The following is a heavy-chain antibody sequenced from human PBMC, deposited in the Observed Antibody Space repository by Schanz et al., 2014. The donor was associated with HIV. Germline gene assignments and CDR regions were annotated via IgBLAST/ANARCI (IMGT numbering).Heavy chain of an antibody. J-gene: IGHJ6*02. CDR3: ARPDYDCWVDV. D-gene: IGHD3-3*01. Sequence: EVQLLESGGGLIQPGGSLRLSCTAFGFTFSTYAMTWVRQAPGKGLEWVSYISGSGNTIYYADSVKGRFTISRDNAKNSLSLQMNSLRAEDTAVYYCARPDYDCWVDVWGQGTTVTVSS. CDR2: ISGSGNTI. V-gene: IGHV3-48*04. CDR1: GFTFSTYA.